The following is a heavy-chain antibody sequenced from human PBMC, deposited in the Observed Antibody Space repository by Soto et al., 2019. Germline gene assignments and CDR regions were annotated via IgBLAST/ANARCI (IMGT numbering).Heavy chain of an antibody. CDR2: INHSSST. J-gene: IGHJ4*02. V-gene: IGHV4-34*01. Sequence: SQTLSLTCAVYGGSFSGSYWSWIRQPPGKGLEWIGEINHSSSTNYNTSLKSRVTISVDTSKNQFSLKLSSVTAADTAVYYCARGSVTTSRTYYFDYWGQGTLVTVSS. CDR3: ARGSVTTSRTYYFDY. CDR1: GGSFSGSY. D-gene: IGHD4-4*01.